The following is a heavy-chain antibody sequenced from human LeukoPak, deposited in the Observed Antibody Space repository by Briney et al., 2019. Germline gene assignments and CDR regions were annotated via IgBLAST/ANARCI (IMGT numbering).Heavy chain of an antibody. CDR3: AKSGISPDTLDI. CDR1: GFTFSNYG. CDR2: ISYDGSNK. Sequence: PGRSLRLSCAASGFTFSNYGMHWVRQAPGKGLEWVAVISYDGSNKFYADSVKGRFTVSRDNSKNTLYVQKNSLRAEDTAVYYCAKSGISPDTLDIWGQGTMVTVSS. V-gene: IGHV3-30*18. J-gene: IGHJ3*02. D-gene: IGHD6-13*01.